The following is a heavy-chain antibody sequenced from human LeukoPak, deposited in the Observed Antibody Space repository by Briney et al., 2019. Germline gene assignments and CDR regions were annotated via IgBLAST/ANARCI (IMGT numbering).Heavy chain of an antibody. Sequence: PSETLSLTCTVSGGSISSYYWTWIRQPAGKGLEWIGRFYSTGSTNYNPSLKSRVTMSVDTSKNQFSLKLSSVTAADTAVYYCARHVDTATDYFDYWGQGTLVTVSS. CDR1: GGSISSYY. D-gene: IGHD5-18*01. J-gene: IGHJ4*02. CDR2: FYSTGST. CDR3: ARHVDTATDYFDY. V-gene: IGHV4-4*07.